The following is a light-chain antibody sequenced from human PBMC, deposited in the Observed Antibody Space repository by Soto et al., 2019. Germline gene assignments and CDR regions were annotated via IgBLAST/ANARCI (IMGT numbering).Light chain of an antibody. CDR3: QQYNNWPPLYT. CDR1: QSVGNS. V-gene: IGKV3-15*01. J-gene: IGKJ2*01. Sequence: EIVMTQSPATLSVSPGERATLSCRAIQSVGNSLAWYQHRPGQAPRLLIYAASTRATGIPARFSGSGSGAEFSLTISSLQSEDFAVYYCQQYNNWPPLYTFGPGTKVDIK. CDR2: AAS.